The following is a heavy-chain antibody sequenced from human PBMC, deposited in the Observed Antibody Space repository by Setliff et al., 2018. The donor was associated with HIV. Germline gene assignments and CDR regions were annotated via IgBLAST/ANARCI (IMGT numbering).Heavy chain of an antibody. J-gene: IGHJ4*02. V-gene: IGHV4-4*08. Sequence: PSETLSLTCTVSGGSISSYYWSWIRQPPGKGLEWIGYIYTSGSTNYNPSLKSRVTISVDTSKNQFSLKLSSVTAADTAVYYCARSTSDYTAAIPPLQDWGQGTLVTVSS. CDR1: GGSISSYY. CDR2: IYTSGST. CDR3: ARSTSDYTAAIPPLQD. D-gene: IGHD4-17*01.